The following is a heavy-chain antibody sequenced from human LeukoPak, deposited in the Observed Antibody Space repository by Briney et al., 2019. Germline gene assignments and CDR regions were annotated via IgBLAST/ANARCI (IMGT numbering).Heavy chain of an antibody. CDR3: ARGSSFHNY. CDR2: INGNGGSR. Sequence: GGSLRLSCVASGFIFEEYGMTWVRHAPGKGLEWVSGINGNGGSRGYAASVKGRFTISRDNANNSLYLQMNSLRAEDTALYYCARGSSFHNYWGQGTLVTVSS. V-gene: IGHV3-20*04. D-gene: IGHD6-6*01. CDR1: GFIFEEYG. J-gene: IGHJ4*02.